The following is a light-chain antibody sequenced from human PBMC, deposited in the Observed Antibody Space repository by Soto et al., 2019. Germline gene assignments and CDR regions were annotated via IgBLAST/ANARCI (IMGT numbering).Light chain of an antibody. Sequence: EIVLTQSPGTLSLSPGESATLSCRASQSVSSGYLAWYQQKPGQAPRLLIYGASSRATGIPDRFSGSGSGTDFTLTISRLEPEDFAVYYCQQYGSSSWTFGQGTKVDSK. CDR3: QQYGSSSWT. CDR1: QSVSSGY. CDR2: GAS. J-gene: IGKJ1*01. V-gene: IGKV3-20*01.